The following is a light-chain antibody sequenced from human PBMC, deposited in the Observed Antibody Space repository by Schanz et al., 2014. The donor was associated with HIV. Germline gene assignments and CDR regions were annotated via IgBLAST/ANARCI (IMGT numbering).Light chain of an antibody. CDR3: QQYSSSPRT. CDR2: GAS. J-gene: IGKJ1*01. V-gene: IGKV3-20*01. Sequence: EIVLTQSPGTLSLSPGERATLSCRASQSVSSNFLAWYQQKPGQAPRLLIYGASSRATGIPDRFSGSESGTDFTLTISRLEPEDFAVYYCQQYSSSPRTFGQGTKVEI. CDR1: QSVSSNF.